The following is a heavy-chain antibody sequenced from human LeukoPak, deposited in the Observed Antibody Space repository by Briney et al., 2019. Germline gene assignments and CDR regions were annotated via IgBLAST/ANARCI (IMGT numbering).Heavy chain of an antibody. CDR1: GFTFSSYA. CDR3: ARDAVVVISYYYYYMDV. D-gene: IGHD3-22*01. CDR2: ISGSGGST. V-gene: IGHV3-23*01. Sequence: GGSLRLSCAASGFTFSSYAMSWVRQAPGKGLEWVSAISGSGGSTYYADSVKGRFTISRDNSKNTLYLQMNSLRAEDTAVYYCARDAVVVISYYYYYMDVWGKGTTVTVSS. J-gene: IGHJ6*03.